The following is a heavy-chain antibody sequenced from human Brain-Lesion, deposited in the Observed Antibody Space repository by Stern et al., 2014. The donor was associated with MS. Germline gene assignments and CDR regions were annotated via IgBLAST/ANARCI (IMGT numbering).Heavy chain of an antibody. J-gene: IGHJ6*02. CDR2: ISWNSGSI. CDR3: AKPRYSYGTSYYYYGMDV. CDR1: GFTFDDYA. V-gene: IGHV3-9*01. D-gene: IGHD5-18*01. Sequence: QLVQSGGGLVQPGRSLRLSCAASGFTFDDYAMHWVRQAPGKGLEWVSGISWNSGSIGYADSVKGRFTISRDNAKNSLYLQMNSLRAEDTALYYCAKPRYSYGTSYYYYGMDVWGQGTTVTVSS.